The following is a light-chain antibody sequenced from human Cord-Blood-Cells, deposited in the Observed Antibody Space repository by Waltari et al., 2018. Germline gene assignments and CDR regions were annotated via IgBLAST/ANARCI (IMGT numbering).Light chain of an antibody. CDR1: SRDVGGYNY. Sequence: QSALPQPASVSGSPGQSITLSCTGTSRDVGGYNYVSWYQQHPGKAPKLMIYDVSNRPSGVSNRFSGSKSGNTASLTISGLQAEDEADYYCSSYTSSSTLYVFGTGTKVTVL. V-gene: IGLV2-14*01. CDR2: DVS. CDR3: SSYTSSSTLYV. J-gene: IGLJ1*01.